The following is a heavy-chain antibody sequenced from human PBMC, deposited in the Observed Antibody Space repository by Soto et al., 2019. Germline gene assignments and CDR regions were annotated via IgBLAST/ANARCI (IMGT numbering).Heavy chain of an antibody. CDR3: ARDPGATTYYLYYGMDV. J-gene: IGHJ6*02. CDR1: GYSFTSYW. D-gene: IGHD5-12*01. V-gene: IGHV5-10-1*01. CDR2: IDPSDSYT. Sequence: PGESLKISCKGSGYSFTSYWISWVRQMPGKGLEWMGRIDPSDSYTNYSPSFQGHVTISADKSISTAYLQWSSLKASDTAMYYCARDPGATTYYLYYGMDVWGQGTTVTVSS.